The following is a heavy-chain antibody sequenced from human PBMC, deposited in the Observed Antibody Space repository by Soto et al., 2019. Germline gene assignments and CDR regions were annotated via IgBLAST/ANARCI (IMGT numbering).Heavy chain of an antibody. J-gene: IGHJ4*02. CDR3: ARDKSTGLFDY. CDR2: INHSGST. D-gene: IGHD2-8*02. V-gene: IGHV4-34*01. Sequence: QVQLQQWGAGLLKPSETLSLTCAVYGGSFSGYYWTWIRQPPGTGLEWLGEINHSGSTNYNPSLKSRVTRSVDTSQNPFSLKLTSVTAAATAVYYCARDKSTGLFDYWGQGTLVTVSS. CDR1: GGSFSGYY.